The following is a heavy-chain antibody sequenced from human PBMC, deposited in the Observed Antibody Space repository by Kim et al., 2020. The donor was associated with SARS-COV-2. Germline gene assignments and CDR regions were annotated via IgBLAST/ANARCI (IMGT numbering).Heavy chain of an antibody. CDR1: GFTLRTYS. J-gene: IGHJ4*02. Sequence: GGSLRLSCAVSGFTLRTYSMRWLRQAPGKGLEWVASISTDSSFRHYADSPKGRFTISRDNAENSLYLQMNSLRVEDTAVYYCARDADGSGTWNFDSWGQGTPVTVSS. CDR3: ARDADGSGTWNFDS. CDR2: ISTDSSFR. V-gene: IGHV3-21*01. D-gene: IGHD3-10*01.